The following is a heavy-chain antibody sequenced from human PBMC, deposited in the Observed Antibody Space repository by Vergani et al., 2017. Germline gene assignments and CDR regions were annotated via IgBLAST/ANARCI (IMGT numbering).Heavy chain of an antibody. CDR3: ARDFSSGPYYYGMDV. CDR1: GFTFSSYA. V-gene: IGHV3-30-3*01. CDR2: ISYDGSNK. D-gene: IGHD6-19*01. Sequence: QVQLVESGGGVVQPGRSLRLSCAASGFTFSSYAMHWVRQAPGKGLEWVAVISYDGSNKYYADSVKGRFTISRDNSKNTLYLQMNSLRAEDTAVYYCARDFSSGPYYYGMDVWGQGTTVTVSS. J-gene: IGHJ6*02.